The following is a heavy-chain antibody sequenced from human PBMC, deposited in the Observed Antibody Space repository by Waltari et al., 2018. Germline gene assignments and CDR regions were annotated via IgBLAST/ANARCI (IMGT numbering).Heavy chain of an antibody. CDR2: ISHSGRT. V-gene: IGHV4-34*02. Sequence: QVRLEQWGAGLLKPSETLSLTCAVYGGSLNNRYWSWIRQSPGKGLGWLGEISHSGRTHYNPSLKSRVIISVDTSKSQFSLILTSVNAADTAVYYCARGGSTPMIIAYWGQGTQVTVSS. J-gene: IGHJ4*02. CDR3: ARGGSTPMIIAY. D-gene: IGHD3-16*01. CDR1: GGSLNNRY.